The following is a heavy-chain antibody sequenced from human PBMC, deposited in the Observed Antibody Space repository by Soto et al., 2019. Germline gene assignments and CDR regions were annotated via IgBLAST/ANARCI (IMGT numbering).Heavy chain of an antibody. V-gene: IGHV1-58*01. CDR3: AADAGYSYGPNY. Sequence: QMQLVQSGPEVKKPGTSVKVSCKASGFTFTSSAVQWVRQARGQRLEWIGGIVVGSGNTNYAQKFQERVTITRDMSTSTAYMELSSLRSEDTAVYYCAADAGYSYGPNYWGQGTLVTVSS. J-gene: IGHJ4*02. CDR2: IVVGSGNT. D-gene: IGHD5-18*01. CDR1: GFTFTSSA.